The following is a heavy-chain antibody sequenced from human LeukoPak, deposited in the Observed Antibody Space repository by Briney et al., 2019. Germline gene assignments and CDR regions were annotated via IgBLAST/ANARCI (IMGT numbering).Heavy chain of an antibody. CDR3: VRRGPNNSGLDY. D-gene: IGHD5-12*01. J-gene: IGHJ4*02. CDR1: GFTFSSYT. Sequence: GGSLRLSCAASGFTFSSYTLKWVCQAPGKGLEWVASITSTSTYIYYADSVQGRFAVSRDNAKNSLYLQMNSLRAEDTAVFYCVRRGPNNSGLDYWGQGTLVTVSS. CDR2: ITSTSTYI. V-gene: IGHV3-21*01.